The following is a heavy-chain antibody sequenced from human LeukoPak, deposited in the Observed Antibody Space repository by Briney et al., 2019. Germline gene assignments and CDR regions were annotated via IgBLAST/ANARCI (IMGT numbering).Heavy chain of an antibody. J-gene: IGHJ5*02. V-gene: IGHV1-69*05. CDR1: GGTFSSYA. CDR3: ARAPFRIAAAGKRVWFDP. CDR2: IIPIFGTA. D-gene: IGHD6-13*01. Sequence: GASVKVSCKASGGTFSSYAISWVRQAPGQGLEWMGGIIPIFGTANYAQKFQGRVTITTDESTSTAYMELSSLRSEDTAVYYCARAPFRIAAAGKRVWFDPWGQGTLVTVSS.